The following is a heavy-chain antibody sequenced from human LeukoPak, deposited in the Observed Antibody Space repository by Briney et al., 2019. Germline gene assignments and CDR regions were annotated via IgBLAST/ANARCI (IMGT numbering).Heavy chain of an antibody. V-gene: IGHV1-18*01. Sequence: ASVKVSCKASGYTFTSYGISWVRQAPGQGLEWMGWISAYNGNTNYAQKFQGRVTMTRDTSISTAYMELSRLRSDDTAVYYCARERGTIAVAGIDYWGQGTLVTVSS. J-gene: IGHJ4*02. CDR3: ARERGTIAVAGIDY. CDR1: GYTFTSYG. D-gene: IGHD6-19*01. CDR2: ISAYNGNT.